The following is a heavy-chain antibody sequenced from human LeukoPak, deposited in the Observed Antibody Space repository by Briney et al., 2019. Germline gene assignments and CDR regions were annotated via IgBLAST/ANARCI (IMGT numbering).Heavy chain of an antibody. Sequence: SETLSLTCTVSGGSISSYYWSWIRQPAGKGLEWIGRIYTSGSTNYNPSLKSRVTMSVDTSKNQFSLRLSSVTAADTAVYYCARGAENYSSSSRYSYYYMDVWGKGTTVTVSS. J-gene: IGHJ6*03. CDR1: GGSISSYY. V-gene: IGHV4-4*07. CDR2: IYTSGST. CDR3: ARGAENYSSSSRYSYYYMDV. D-gene: IGHD6-6*01.